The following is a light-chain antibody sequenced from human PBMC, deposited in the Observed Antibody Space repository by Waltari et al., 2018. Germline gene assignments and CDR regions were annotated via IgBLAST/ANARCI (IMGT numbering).Light chain of an antibody. CDR2: WSS. V-gene: IGKV4-1*01. Sequence: DIVMPQSPDSLALSLGGTATITCRSSQTILYRSYNKHCLAWHQQKPGQPPKVPIYWSSTRESGVPDRFSGSGSGTEFTLTISSLQPEDVAVYYCQQYCTSPCTFGQGTRLEIK. J-gene: IGKJ2*02. CDR1: QTILYRSYNKHC. CDR3: QQYCTSPCT.